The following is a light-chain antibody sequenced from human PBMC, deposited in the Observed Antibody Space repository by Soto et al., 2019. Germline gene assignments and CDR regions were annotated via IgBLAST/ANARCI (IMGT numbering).Light chain of an antibody. V-gene: IGKV3-15*01. J-gene: IGKJ4*01. CDR3: QQYNNWPLT. CDR2: GAS. CDR1: QSVGSK. Sequence: EVVMTQSPATLPVSPGERATLSCRAIQSVGSKLAWYQQTPGQTPRLLIYGASTRATGILARFSGSGSGTEFTLTISSLQSEDFAVYYCQQYNNWPLTFGGGTEVEIK.